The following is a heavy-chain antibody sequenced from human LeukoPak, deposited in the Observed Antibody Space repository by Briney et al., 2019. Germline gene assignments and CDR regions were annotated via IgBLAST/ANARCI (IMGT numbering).Heavy chain of an antibody. CDR1: GGSISSYY. Sequence: SETLSLTCTVSGGSISSYYWSWIRQPAGKGLEWVGRIYTSGSTNYNPSLKSRVTMSVATSKNQFSLKLSSVTAADTAVYYCARDSRYYYDSSGYLLLDYWGQGTLVTVS. V-gene: IGHV4-4*07. J-gene: IGHJ4*02. D-gene: IGHD3-22*01. CDR2: IYTSGST. CDR3: ARDSRYYYDSSGYLLLDY.